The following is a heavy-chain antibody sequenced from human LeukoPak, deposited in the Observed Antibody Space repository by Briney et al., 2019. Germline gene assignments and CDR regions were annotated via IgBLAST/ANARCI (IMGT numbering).Heavy chain of an antibody. CDR1: GGSFSGYY. D-gene: IGHD3-22*01. CDR2: INHSGST. V-gene: IGHV4-34*01. J-gene: IGHJ4*02. CDR3: ARATYYYDSSVYYSPGFFDY. Sequence: PSETLSLTCAVYGGSFSGYYWSWIRQPPGKGLEWIGEINHSGSTNYNPSLKSRVTISVDTSKNQFSLKLSSVTAADTAVYYCARATYYYDSSVYYSPGFFDYWGQGTLVTVSS.